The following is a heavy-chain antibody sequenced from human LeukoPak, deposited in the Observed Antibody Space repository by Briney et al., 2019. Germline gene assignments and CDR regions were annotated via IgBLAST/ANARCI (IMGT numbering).Heavy chain of an antibody. CDR3: AKDRIAVAQYFQH. V-gene: IGHV3-30*18. J-gene: IGHJ1*01. D-gene: IGHD6-19*01. CDR1: GFTFSSYG. CDR2: ISFDGTIK. Sequence: GGSLRLSCAASGFTFSSYGIHWVRQAPGKGLEWVAVISFDGTIKYYADSVKGRFTSSRDNSKNTLYLQMNSLRAEDTAVYYCAKDRIAVAQYFQHWGQGTLVTVSS.